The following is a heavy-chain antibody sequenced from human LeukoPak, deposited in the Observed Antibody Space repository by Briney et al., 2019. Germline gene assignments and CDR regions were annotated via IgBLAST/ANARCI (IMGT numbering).Heavy chain of an antibody. Sequence: LPGGSLRLSCAASGFTFSNYAMSWVRQAPGKGLEWVSVISGSGSSTYHADSVKGRFTISRDNSKNTLYLQKNSLRAEDTAIYYCVHCGGDCYPCCGMDVWGQGTTVTVSS. J-gene: IGHJ6*02. D-gene: IGHD2-21*02. CDR1: GFTFSNYA. V-gene: IGHV3-23*01. CDR3: VHCGGDCYPCCGMDV. CDR2: ISGSGSST.